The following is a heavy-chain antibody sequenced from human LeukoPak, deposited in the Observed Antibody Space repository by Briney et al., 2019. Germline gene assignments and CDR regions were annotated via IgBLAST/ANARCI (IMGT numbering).Heavy chain of an antibody. V-gene: IGHV4-59*01. Sequence: PSETLSLTCAVSGGSITNFYWSWIRQPPGKGLEWIGDIYYSGRTKYSPSLKSRVTISVDTSKNQFSLKLNSLTAADTAVYYCARDRRSGYDSTPWFDPWGQGTLVTVSS. J-gene: IGHJ5*02. CDR2: IYYSGRT. D-gene: IGHD5-12*01. CDR3: ARDRRSGYDSTPWFDP. CDR1: GGSITNFY.